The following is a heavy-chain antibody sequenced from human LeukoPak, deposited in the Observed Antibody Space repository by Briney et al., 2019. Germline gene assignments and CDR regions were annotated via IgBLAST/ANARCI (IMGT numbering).Heavy chain of an antibody. V-gene: IGHV3-23*01. CDR1: GFIFRSYA. J-gene: IGHJ3*02. D-gene: IGHD2-15*01. CDR2: ISGSGGST. CDR3: AKRQRYCSGGSCYSMIDI. Sequence: GGSLRLSCAASGFIFRSYAMSWVRQAPGKGLEWVSAISGSGGSTYYADSVKGRFTISRDNSKNTLYLQMNSLRAEDTAVYYCAKRQRYCSGGSCYSMIDIWGQGTMVTVSS.